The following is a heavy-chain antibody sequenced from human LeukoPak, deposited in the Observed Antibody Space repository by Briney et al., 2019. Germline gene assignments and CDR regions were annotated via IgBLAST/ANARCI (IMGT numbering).Heavy chain of an antibody. CDR2: INHRGST. Sequence: PSETLSLTCAVYGGSLSDYYWSWIRQPPGKGLEWIGEINHRGSTCYNPSLKSRVTISVDTSKNQFSLKLSSVTAADTAVYYCARALNGVTTYYYMDVWGKGTTVTVSS. CDR3: ARALNGVTTYYYMDV. V-gene: IGHV4-34*01. CDR1: GGSLSDYY. J-gene: IGHJ6*03. D-gene: IGHD4-17*01.